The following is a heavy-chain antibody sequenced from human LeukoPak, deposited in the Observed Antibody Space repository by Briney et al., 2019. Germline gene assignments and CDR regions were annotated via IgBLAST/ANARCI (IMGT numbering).Heavy chain of an antibody. CDR1: GYTFTGYY. J-gene: IGHJ4*02. D-gene: IGHD6-19*01. CDR3: ARDRGSGWFVY. CDR2: ISAYTGNT. V-gene: IGHV1-18*04. Sequence: ASVKVSCKASGYTFTGYYMHWVRQAPGQGLEWMGWISAYTGNTNYAQKVQGRVTMTTDTSTSTAYMELRSPRSDDTAVYYCARDRGSGWFVYWGQGTLVTVSS.